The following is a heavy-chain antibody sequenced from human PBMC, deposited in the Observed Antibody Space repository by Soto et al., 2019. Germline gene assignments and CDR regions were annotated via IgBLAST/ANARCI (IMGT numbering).Heavy chain of an antibody. CDR1: GGSISSSSYY. D-gene: IGHD2-21*02. Sequence: SETPSLTCPVSGGSISSSSYYWGWIRQPPGKGLEWIGSIYYSGSTYYNPSLKSRVTISVDTSKNQFSLKLSSVTAADTAVYYCASSFGVVVTATFPQFDYLGQGTLVTVSS. J-gene: IGHJ4*02. CDR3: ASSFGVVVTATFPQFDY. CDR2: IYYSGST. V-gene: IGHV4-39*01.